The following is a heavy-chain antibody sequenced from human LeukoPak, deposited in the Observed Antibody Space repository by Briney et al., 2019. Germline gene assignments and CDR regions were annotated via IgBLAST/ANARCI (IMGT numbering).Heavy chain of an antibody. CDR2: LYTSGST. CDR1: GGSISSDY. CDR3: ARDKVRGIHYDRNWFDP. Sequence: SETLSLTCTVSGGSISSDYWSWIRQPAGKGLGWIGRLYTSGSTNYNPSLKSRVTMSVDTSKNQFSLKLTSVTAADTAVYYCARDKVRGIHYDRNWFDPWGQGTLVTVSS. D-gene: IGHD3-22*01. V-gene: IGHV4-4*07. J-gene: IGHJ5*02.